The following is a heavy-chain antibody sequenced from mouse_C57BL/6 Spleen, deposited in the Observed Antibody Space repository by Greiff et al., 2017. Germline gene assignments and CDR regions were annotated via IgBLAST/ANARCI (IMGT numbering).Heavy chain of an antibody. CDR1: GYTFTDYE. V-gene: IGHV1-15*01. D-gene: IGHD4-1*01. Sequence: VKLQESGAELVRPGASVTLSCKASGYTFTDYEMHWVKQTPVHGLEWIGAIDPETGGTAYNQKFKGKAILSADKSSSTAYMELRSLTSEDSAVCYCTREGNWEGGCWGQGTTLTVSS. J-gene: IGHJ2*01. CDR2: IDPETGGT. CDR3: TREGNWEGGC.